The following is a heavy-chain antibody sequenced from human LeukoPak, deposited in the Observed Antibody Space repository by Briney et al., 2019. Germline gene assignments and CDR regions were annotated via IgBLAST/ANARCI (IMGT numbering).Heavy chain of an antibody. J-gene: IGHJ4*02. CDR2: ISSNGGST. CDR1: GFTFSSYA. CDR3: AREGSSSPPFDY. V-gene: IGHV3-64*01. Sequence: GGSLRLSCAASGFTFSSYAMHWVRQAPGKGLEYVSAISSNGGSTYYANSVKGRFTISRDNSKNTLYLQMGSLRTGDMAVYYCAREGSSSPPFDYWGQGTLVAVSS. D-gene: IGHD6-6*01.